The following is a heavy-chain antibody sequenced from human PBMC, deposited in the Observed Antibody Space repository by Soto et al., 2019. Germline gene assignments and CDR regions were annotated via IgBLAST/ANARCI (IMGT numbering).Heavy chain of an antibody. D-gene: IGHD1-26*01. CDR1: GYTFTGYY. CDR2: INPNSGGT. Sequence: ASVKVSCKASGYTFTGYYMHWVRQAPGQGLEWMGWINPNSGGTNYAQKFQGWVTMTRDTSISTAYMELSRLRSDDTAVYYCARDVSIGGATTNYYYYGMDVWGQGTTVTVSS. CDR3: ARDVSIGGATTNYYYYGMDV. V-gene: IGHV1-2*04. J-gene: IGHJ6*02.